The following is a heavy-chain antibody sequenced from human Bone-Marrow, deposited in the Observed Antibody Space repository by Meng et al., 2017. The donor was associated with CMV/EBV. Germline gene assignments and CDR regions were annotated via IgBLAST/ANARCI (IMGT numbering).Heavy chain of an antibody. Sequence: SETLSLTCTVSRGSISSSSHYWGWVRQAPGKGLEWIGSILYGGSTFYNPSLKSRVSISIDVSKNQFSLILSSVTAADTAVYYCARVWGGDNWFDPWGQGILVTVSS. CDR3: ARVWGGDNWFDP. J-gene: IGHJ5*02. CDR1: RGSISSSSHY. D-gene: IGHD3-16*01. V-gene: IGHV4-39*07. CDR2: ILYGGST.